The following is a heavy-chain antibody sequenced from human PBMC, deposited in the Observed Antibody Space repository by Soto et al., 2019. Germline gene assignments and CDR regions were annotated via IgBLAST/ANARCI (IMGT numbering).Heavy chain of an antibody. V-gene: IGHV3-30*18. CDR1: GFTFSSYG. Sequence: QVQLVESGGGVVQPGRSLRLSCAASGFTFSSYGMHWVRQAPGKGLEWVAVISYDGSNKYYADSVKGRFTISRDNSKNTLYLLMNSLRAEDTAVYYYANTYSGSYYEGGRVFDYWGQGTLVTVSS. D-gene: IGHD1-26*01. CDR3: ANTYSGSYYEGGRVFDY. J-gene: IGHJ4*02. CDR2: ISYDGSNK.